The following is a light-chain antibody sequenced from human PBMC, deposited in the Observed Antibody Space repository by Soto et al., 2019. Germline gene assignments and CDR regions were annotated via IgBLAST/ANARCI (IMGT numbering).Light chain of an antibody. CDR2: LNSDGSH. J-gene: IGLJ2*01. CDR3: QTWGTVV. CDR1: SGHSSYA. V-gene: IGLV4-69*01. Sequence: QLVLTQSPSASASLGASVKLTCTLSSGHSSYAIAWHQQQPEKGPRYLMKLNSDGSHSKGDGIPDRFSGSSSGAERYLTISSLQSEDEADYYCQTWGTVVFGGGTKLT.